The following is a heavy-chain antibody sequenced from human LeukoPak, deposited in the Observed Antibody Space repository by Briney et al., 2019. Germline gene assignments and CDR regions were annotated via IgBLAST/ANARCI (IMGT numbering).Heavy chain of an antibody. V-gene: IGHV3-23*01. CDR3: AKDLYYGSGSYYFDY. Sequence: GGSLRLSCAASGFTFRSYGMSWVRQAPGKGLEWVSAISGSGGSTYYADSVKGRFTISRDNSKNTLYLQMNSLRAEDTAVYYCAKDLYYGSGSYYFDYWGQGTLVTVSS. J-gene: IGHJ4*02. CDR2: ISGSGGST. D-gene: IGHD3-10*01. CDR1: GFTFRSYG.